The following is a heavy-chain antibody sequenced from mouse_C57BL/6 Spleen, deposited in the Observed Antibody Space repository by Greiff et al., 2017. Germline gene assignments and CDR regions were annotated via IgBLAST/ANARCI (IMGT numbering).Heavy chain of an antibody. D-gene: IGHD2-1*01. CDR2: IYPGDGDT. CDR3: AREDYGNYTVYYYAMDY. CDR1: GYAFSSYW. V-gene: IGHV1-80*01. J-gene: IGHJ4*01. Sequence: LQESGAELVKPGASVKISCKASGYAFSSYWMNWVKQRPGKGLEWIGQIYPGDGDTNYNGKFKGKATLTADKSSSTAYMQLSSLTSEDSAVYFCAREDYGNYTVYYYAMDYWGQGTSVTVSS.